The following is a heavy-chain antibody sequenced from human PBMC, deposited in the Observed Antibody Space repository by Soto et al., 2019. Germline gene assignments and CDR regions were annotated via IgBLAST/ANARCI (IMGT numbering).Heavy chain of an antibody. CDR3: ARLIPVRDGYNDASMDV. D-gene: IGHD5-12*01. CDR1: GYSFTSYW. CDR2: IYPGDSDT. Sequence: LGESLKISCKGSGYSFTSYWIGWVRQMPGKGLEWMGIIYPGDSDTRYSPSFQGQVTISADKSISTAYLQWSSLKASDTAMYYCARLIPVRDGYNDASMDVWGQGTTVTVSS. V-gene: IGHV5-51*01. J-gene: IGHJ6*02.